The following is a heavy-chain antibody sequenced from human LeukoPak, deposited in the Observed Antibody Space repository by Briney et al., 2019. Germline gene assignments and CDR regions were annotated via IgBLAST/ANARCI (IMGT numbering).Heavy chain of an antibody. CDR3: ARYGELQGLYFDY. D-gene: IGHD1-26*01. CDR1: GGSISSYY. CDR2: IYYSGST. Sequence: SETLSLTCTVSGGSISSYYWSWIRQPPGKGLEWIGYIYYSGSTNYNPSLKSRVTISVDTSNNQFSLKLSSVTAADTAVYYCARYGELQGLYFDYWGQGTLVTVSS. V-gene: IGHV4-59*01. J-gene: IGHJ4*02.